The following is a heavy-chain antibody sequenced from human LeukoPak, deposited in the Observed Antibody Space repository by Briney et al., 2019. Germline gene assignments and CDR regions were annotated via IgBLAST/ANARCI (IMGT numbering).Heavy chain of an antibody. V-gene: IGHV1-69*04. CDR2: IIPILGIA. CDR1: GGTFSSYA. J-gene: IGHJ4*02. CDR3: ARSYDYVWGSYTFDY. D-gene: IGHD3-16*01. Sequence: SVKVSCKASGGTFSSYAISWVRPAPGQGLEWMGRIIPILGIANYAQKFQGRVTITADKSTSTAYMELSSLRSEDTAVYYCARSYDYVWGSYTFDYWGQGTLVPVSS.